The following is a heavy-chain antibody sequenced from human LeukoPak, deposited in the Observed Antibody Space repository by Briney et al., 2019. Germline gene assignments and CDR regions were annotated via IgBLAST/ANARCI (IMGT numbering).Heavy chain of an antibody. J-gene: IGHJ5*02. CDR2: INPNSGGT. D-gene: IGHD2-2*01. CDR3: ARKGVYCSSTSCHHWFDP. Sequence: ASVKVSCKASGYTFTSYDINWVRQATGQGLEWMGWINPNSGGTNYAQKFQGRVTMTRDTSISTAYMELSRLRSDDTAVYYCARKGVYCSSTSCHHWFDPWGQGTLVTVSS. CDR1: GYTFTSYD. V-gene: IGHV1-2*02.